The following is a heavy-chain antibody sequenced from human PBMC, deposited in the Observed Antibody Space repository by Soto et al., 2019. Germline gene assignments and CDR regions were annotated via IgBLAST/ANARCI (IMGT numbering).Heavy chain of an antibody. CDR3: AREPGNRFGIDY. Sequence: EVQLVESGGGLVQPGGSLKLSCATSGFTLTNHDMNWVRQVPGKALEWVSYINKRGVTHYADSVMGRFTISRDIAKNSVYKEKKSLRDDDTAGHYRAREPGNRFGIDYWGRGTPVTVSP. CDR1: GFTLTNHD. V-gene: IGHV3-48*02. D-gene: IGHD3-16*01. CDR2: INKRGVT. J-gene: IGHJ4*02.